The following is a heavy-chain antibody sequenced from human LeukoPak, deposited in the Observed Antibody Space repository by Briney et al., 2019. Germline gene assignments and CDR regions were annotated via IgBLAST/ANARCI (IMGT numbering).Heavy chain of an antibody. D-gene: IGHD1-1*01. Sequence: SETLSLTCTVSGGSISSSSYYWGWIRQPPGKGLEWIGSIYYSGSTYYNPSLKSRLTISLDTSKNQFSLNLNSVTAADTAVYYCARDFRGGTGGLDYWGQGNLVTVSS. CDR1: GGSISSSSYY. J-gene: IGHJ4*02. V-gene: IGHV4-39*07. CDR2: IYYSGST. CDR3: ARDFRGGTGGLDY.